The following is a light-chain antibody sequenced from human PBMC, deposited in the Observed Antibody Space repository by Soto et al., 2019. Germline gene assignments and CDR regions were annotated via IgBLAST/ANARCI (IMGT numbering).Light chain of an antibody. CDR3: QQYNIYLGT. J-gene: IGKJ2*01. V-gene: IGKV1-5*03. CDR2: KAS. CDR1: QSISIW. Sequence: IQMTQSPSTLSASVGDRVTITCRASQSISIWLAWYQQKPGKAPNLLIYKASTLESGVPSRFSGSGSGTEFTLTISSLQPDDFATYYCQQYNIYLGTFGQGTKLEI.